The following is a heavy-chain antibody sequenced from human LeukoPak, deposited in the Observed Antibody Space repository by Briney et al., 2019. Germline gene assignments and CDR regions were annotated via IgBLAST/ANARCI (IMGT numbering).Heavy chain of an antibody. CDR3: EYFRH. Sequence: GGSLRLSCAASGFTFSSYWMQWVRQAPGKGLVWVSRIKSDGSTNYADSVKDRFTISRDNAKNTVSLQMNRLSAEDKGGSYPEYFRHWGQGTLVTVSS. J-gene: IGHJ1*01. V-gene: IGHV3-74*01. CDR1: GFTFSSYW. CDR2: IKSDGST.